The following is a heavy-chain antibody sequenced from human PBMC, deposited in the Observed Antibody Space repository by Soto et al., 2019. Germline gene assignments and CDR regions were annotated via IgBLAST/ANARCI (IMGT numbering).Heavy chain of an antibody. CDR3: ARVERGTATTVVDAFDI. CDR2: MSHSGGT. CDR1: GGSVNSGNYY. J-gene: IGHJ3*02. Sequence: QVQLQQWGAGLLKPSETLSLTCAVFGGSVNSGNYYWRWIRQPPGKGLEWIGEMSHSGGTHFNPSLKSRVAISVDTSKHQFSLKMSSVTAADTALYYCARVERGTATTVVDAFDIWGPGKMVTVSS. D-gene: IGHD1-1*01. V-gene: IGHV4-34*01.